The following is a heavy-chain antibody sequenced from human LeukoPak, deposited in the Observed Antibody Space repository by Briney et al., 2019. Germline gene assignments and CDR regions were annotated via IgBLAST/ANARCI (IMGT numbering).Heavy chain of an antibody. CDR1: GFTFNDYH. J-gene: IGHJ4*02. Sequence: KPGGSLRLSCAASGFTFNDYHMNWIRQAPGKGLEWISYISPGGGDIYFADSVKGRFTLSRDNAKNSLYLQVSSLTAEDTAVYYCASGRDIEVAGPGGNFDHWGQGTLVTVSS. CDR2: ISPGGGDI. V-gene: IGHV3-11*01. CDR3: ASGRDIEVAGPGGNFDH. D-gene: IGHD6-19*01.